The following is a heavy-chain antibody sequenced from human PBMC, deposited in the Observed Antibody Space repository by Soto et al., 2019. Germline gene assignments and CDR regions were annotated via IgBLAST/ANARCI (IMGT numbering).Heavy chain of an antibody. CDR2: IYYSGST. V-gene: IGHV4-59*02. CDR1: GASVTSYY. D-gene: IGHD4-17*01. CDR3: ARGHGDYDY. Sequence: SXTRSLTCTLSGASVTSYYWSWIRQPPGKGLEWIGYIYYSGSTKYNPSLESRVTISVDTSNSEFSLKLRSVTAADTAVYYCARGHGDYDYWGRGTLVTVSS. J-gene: IGHJ4*02.